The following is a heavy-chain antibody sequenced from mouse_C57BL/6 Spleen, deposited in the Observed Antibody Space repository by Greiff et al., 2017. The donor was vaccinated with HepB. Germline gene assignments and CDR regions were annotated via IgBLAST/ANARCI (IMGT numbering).Heavy chain of an antibody. D-gene: IGHD2-4*01. V-gene: IGHV3-6*01. CDR1: GYSITSGYY. Sequence: EVHLVESGPGLVKPSQSLSLTCSVTGYSITSGYYWNWIRQFPGNKLEWMGYISYDGSNNYNPSLKNRISITRDTSKNQFFLKLNSVTTEDTATYYCANYYDYDKGFAYWGQGTLVTVSA. CDR2: ISYDGSN. CDR3: ANYYDYDKGFAY. J-gene: IGHJ3*01.